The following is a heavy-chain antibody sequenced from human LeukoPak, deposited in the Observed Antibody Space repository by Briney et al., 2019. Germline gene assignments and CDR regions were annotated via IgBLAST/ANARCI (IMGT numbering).Heavy chain of an antibody. CDR3: TRSPLSHSSGWYLHDP. D-gene: IGHD6-19*01. J-gene: IGHJ5*02. Sequence: GRSLRLSCTASGFTFGDYAMSWFRQAPGKGLEWVGFIRSKAYGGTTEYAASVKGRFTISRDDSKSIAYLQMNSLKTEDTAVYYCTRSPLSHSSGWYLHDPWGQGTLVTVPS. V-gene: IGHV3-49*03. CDR1: GFTFGDYA. CDR2: IRSKAYGGTT.